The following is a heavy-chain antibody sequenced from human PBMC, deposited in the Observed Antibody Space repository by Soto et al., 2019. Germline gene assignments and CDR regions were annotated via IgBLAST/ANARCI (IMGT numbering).Heavy chain of an antibody. V-gene: IGHV3-30-3*01. CDR2: ISYDGSNK. D-gene: IGHD3-10*01. CDR3: ARTLREMVRGATQNAEYFQH. Sequence: GGSLRLSCAASGFTFSSYAMHWVRQAPGKGLEWVAVISYDGSNKYYADSVKGRFTISRDNSKNTLYLQMNSLRAEDTAVYYCARTLREMVRGATQNAEYFQHWGQGTLVTVSS. J-gene: IGHJ1*01. CDR1: GFTFSSYA.